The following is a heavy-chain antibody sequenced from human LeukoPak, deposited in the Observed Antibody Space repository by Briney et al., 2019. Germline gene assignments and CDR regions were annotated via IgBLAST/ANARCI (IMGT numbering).Heavy chain of an antibody. CDR1: GFSFSRYD. D-gene: IGHD3-22*01. CDR2: ISDDGRIK. Sequence: GGSLRLSCVASGFSFSRYDMHWVRQAPGKGLEWVAVISDDGRIKIYGDSVKGRFTISRDNSKNTLYLQMNSLRAEDTAVYYCAKDPHYYDSSGYYSYYYMDVWGKGTTVTVSS. V-gene: IGHV3-30*04. J-gene: IGHJ6*03. CDR3: AKDPHYYDSSGYYSYYYMDV.